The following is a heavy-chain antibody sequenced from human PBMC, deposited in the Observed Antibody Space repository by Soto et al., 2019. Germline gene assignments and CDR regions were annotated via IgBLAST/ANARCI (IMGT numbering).Heavy chain of an antibody. Sequence: QVQLQESGPGLVKPSETLSLTCTVSGDSIRSYYWSWIRQPPGKGLEWIGYIYDSGSTNYNHSLTSRVTISVDASKNQFSLKFTSVTAADMAVYFCARSPILYGDYASWYFDLWGRGNLVNVS. CDR1: GDSIRSYY. CDR2: IYDSGST. J-gene: IGHJ2*01. V-gene: IGHV4-59*01. D-gene: IGHD4-17*01. CDR3: ARSPILYGDYASWYFDL.